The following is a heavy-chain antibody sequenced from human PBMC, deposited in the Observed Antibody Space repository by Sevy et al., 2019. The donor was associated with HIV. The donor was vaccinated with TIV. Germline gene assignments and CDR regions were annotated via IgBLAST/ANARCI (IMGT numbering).Heavy chain of an antibody. CDR2: INHSGST. CDR3: ARGDIVVVPAAIGY. V-gene: IGHV4-34*01. CDR1: GGSFSGYY. J-gene: IGHJ4*02. Sequence: SETLSLTCAVYGGSFSGYYWSWIRQPPGKGLEWIGEINHSGSTNYNPSLKSRVTISVDTSKNQFSLELSSVTAADTAVYYCARGDIVVVPAAIGYWGQGTLVTVSS. D-gene: IGHD2-2*01.